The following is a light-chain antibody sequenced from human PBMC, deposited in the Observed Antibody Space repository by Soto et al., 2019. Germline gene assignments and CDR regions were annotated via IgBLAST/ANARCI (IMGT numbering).Light chain of an antibody. CDR2: DST. CDR1: QSIHTS. CDR3: QQRNGWPPIT. V-gene: IGKV3-11*01. Sequence: VLTQSPATLSLSPGERATLSCRASQSIHTSLAWYQQKSGKPPRLVIYDSTLRANGVPDRFGGSRSGTEFTLTINSLEHEDFAVYYCQQRNGWPPITFGQGTRLEIK. J-gene: IGKJ5*01.